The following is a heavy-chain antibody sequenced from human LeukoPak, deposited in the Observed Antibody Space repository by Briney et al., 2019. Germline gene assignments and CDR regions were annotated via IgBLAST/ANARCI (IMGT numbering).Heavy chain of an antibody. CDR2: ISGSGGST. J-gene: IGHJ4*02. CDR1: GFTFSSYA. D-gene: IGHD3-22*01. V-gene: IGHV3-23*01. Sequence: TAGSLRLSCAASGFTFSSYAMSWVGQAPGKGLEWVSDISGSGGSTYYADSVKGRFTISRDNSKNTLYLQMNSLRAEDTAVYYCAKGYYYDSSGYYFPRGFIDYWGQGTLVTVSS. CDR3: AKGYYYDSSGYYFPRGFIDY.